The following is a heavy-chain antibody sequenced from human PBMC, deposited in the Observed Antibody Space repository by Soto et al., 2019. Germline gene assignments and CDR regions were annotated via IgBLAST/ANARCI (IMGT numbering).Heavy chain of an antibody. D-gene: IGHD3-10*01. CDR2: IYYSGST. V-gene: IGHV4-31*03. CDR1: GGSISSGGYY. J-gene: IGHJ4*02. Sequence: SETLSLTCTVSGGSISSGGYYWSWIRQHPGKGLEWIGYIYYSGSTYYNPSLKSRVTISVDTSKNQFSLKLSSVTAADTAVYYCARESSGSNWDYWGQGTLVTVSS. CDR3: ARESSGSNWDY.